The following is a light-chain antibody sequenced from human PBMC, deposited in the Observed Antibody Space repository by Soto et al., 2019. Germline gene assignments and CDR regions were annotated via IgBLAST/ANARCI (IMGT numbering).Light chain of an antibody. CDR1: QSVSNS. CDR3: QQYNYWPPIT. CDR2: DVS. V-gene: IGKV3-11*01. J-gene: IGKJ5*01. Sequence: EIVLTQSPATLSLSPGERVTLSCRASQSVSNSLAWYQQKPGQPPRLLIYDVSNRATGIPARFSGSGSGTDFTLTITSLEPEDFAVYYCQQYNYWPPITFGQGTRLEIK.